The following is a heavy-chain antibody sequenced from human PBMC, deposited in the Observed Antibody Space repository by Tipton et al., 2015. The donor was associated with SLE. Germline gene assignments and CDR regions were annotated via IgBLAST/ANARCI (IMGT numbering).Heavy chain of an antibody. CDR2: INWNSGSI. V-gene: IGHV3-9*01. Sequence: SLRLSCAASGFKFDDCAMHWVRQRPGKGLEWVAGINWNSGSIGYADSVQGRFTIYRDNAKNSLYLQINSLRPEDTALYYCAKDIGNSGYLFDYWGQGALVTVSS. CDR1: GFKFDDCA. J-gene: IGHJ4*02. D-gene: IGHD5-12*01. CDR3: AKDIGNSGYLFDY.